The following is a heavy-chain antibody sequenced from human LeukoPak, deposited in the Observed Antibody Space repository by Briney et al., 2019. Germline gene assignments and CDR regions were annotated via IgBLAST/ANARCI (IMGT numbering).Heavy chain of an antibody. V-gene: IGHV2-5*01. Sequence: SGPTLVNPPETLTLTCTFSGFSLDITGVGVGWIRQSPGKALEWRAIIYWNDYKRYSPSLRNRITITKDTSKSQVVLTLTNVDPVDTGTYFCARSYYYDSSGYSSTWFDPWGQGTLVTVSS. CDR3: ARSYYYDSSGYSSTWFDP. J-gene: IGHJ5*02. CDR1: GFSLDITGVG. D-gene: IGHD3-22*01. CDR2: IYWNDYK.